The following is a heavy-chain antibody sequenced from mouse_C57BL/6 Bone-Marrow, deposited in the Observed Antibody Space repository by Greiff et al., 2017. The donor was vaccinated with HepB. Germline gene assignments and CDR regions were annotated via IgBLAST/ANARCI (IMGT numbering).Heavy chain of an antibody. Sequence: EVQLVESGGGLVQPGESLKLSCESNEYEFPSHDMSWVRKTPEKRLELVAAINSDGGSTYYPDTMERRFIISRDNTKKTLYLQMSSLRSEDTALYYCARHGSSTTVVADWYFDVWGTGTTVTVSS. CDR2: INSDGGST. CDR1: EYEFPSHD. CDR3: ARHGSSTTVVADWYFDV. D-gene: IGHD1-1*01. J-gene: IGHJ1*03. V-gene: IGHV5-2*01.